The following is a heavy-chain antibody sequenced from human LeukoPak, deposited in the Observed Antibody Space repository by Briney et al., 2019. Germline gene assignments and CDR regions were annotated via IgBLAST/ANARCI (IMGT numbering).Heavy chain of an antibody. CDR3: AREWKKTGAFDH. Sequence: PGGSLRLSCAASGFTFSSYWMHWVRQVPGKGLVWVSRINTDGSSTTYADSVKGRFTISRDNTENPLYLQMSSLRAEDTAVYYCAREWKKTGAFDHWGQGTLVTVSS. D-gene: IGHD1-1*01. CDR2: INTDGSST. CDR1: GFTFSSYW. V-gene: IGHV3-74*01. J-gene: IGHJ4*02.